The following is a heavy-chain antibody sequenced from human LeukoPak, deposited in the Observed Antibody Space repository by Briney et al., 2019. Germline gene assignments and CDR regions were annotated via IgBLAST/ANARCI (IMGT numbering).Heavy chain of an antibody. V-gene: IGHV4-34*01. Sequence: APETMSLTCAVYGGSFSGYYWTWIRQPPEKVLEWIGEMNPSVGTNYNPSLKSRVTISVDTSKNQFSLELSCVTAADTAVYYCARGRQDVTMIVVVMTAVSYYLDVWGKGTTVTVS. J-gene: IGHJ6*03. CDR3: ARGRQDVTMIVVVMTAVSYYLDV. D-gene: IGHD3-22*01. CDR2: MNPSVGT. CDR1: GGSFSGYY.